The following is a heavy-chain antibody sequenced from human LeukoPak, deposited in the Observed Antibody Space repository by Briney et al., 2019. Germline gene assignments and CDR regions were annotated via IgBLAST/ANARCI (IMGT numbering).Heavy chain of an antibody. D-gene: IGHD3-22*01. Sequence: GGSLRLSCAASGFSFSSYSMNWVRQAPGKGLEWVSAISGSGGSTYYADSVKGRFTISRDNSKNTLYLQMNSLRAEDTAVYYCAKGPYYYDSSGYPFDYWGQGTLVTVSS. CDR2: ISGSGGST. V-gene: IGHV3-23*01. J-gene: IGHJ4*02. CDR1: GFSFSSYS. CDR3: AKGPYYYDSSGYPFDY.